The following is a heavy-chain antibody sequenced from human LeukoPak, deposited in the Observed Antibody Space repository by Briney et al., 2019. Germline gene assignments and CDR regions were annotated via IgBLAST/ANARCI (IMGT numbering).Heavy chain of an antibody. CDR1: GFSLSNARMG. V-gene: IGHV2-26*01. D-gene: IGHD1-26*01. Sequence: SGPTLVNPXETLTLTCPVSGFSLSNARMGVSWIRQPPGKALEWLAHIFSNDEKSYSTSLKSRLTISKDTSESQVVLTMTNMDPVDTATYYCARIGPYRNSKVDAFDIWGQGTMVTVSS. J-gene: IGHJ3*02. CDR3: ARIGPYRNSKVDAFDI. CDR2: IFSNDEK.